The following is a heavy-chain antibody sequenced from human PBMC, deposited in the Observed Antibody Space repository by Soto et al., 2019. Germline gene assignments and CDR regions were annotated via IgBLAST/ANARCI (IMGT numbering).Heavy chain of an antibody. V-gene: IGHV5-51*01. J-gene: IGHJ6*02. Sequence: PGESLKISCKGSGYSFTSYWIVWVRQRPGKGLEWMGTIYPGDSDTRYSTSFQGQVTISADKSISTAYLQWNSVKASDTAMYFCARNKGYWSSISCYGMDVWGQGATVTVSS. D-gene: IGHD2-2*01. CDR2: IYPGDSDT. CDR1: GYSFTSYW. CDR3: ARNKGYWSSISCYGMDV.